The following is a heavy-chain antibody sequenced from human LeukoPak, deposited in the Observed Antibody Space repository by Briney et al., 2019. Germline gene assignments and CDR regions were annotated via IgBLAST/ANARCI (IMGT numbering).Heavy chain of an antibody. V-gene: IGHV1-2*02. D-gene: IGHD2-15*01. CDR3: ARAGRAHCSGGSCPRDLDY. J-gene: IGHJ4*02. CDR1: GYTFTSYG. CDR2: INPNSGGT. Sequence: ASVKVSCKASGYTFTSYGISWVRQAPGQGLEWMGWINPNSGGTNYAQKFQGRVTMTRDTSISTAYMELSRLRSDDTAVYYCARAGRAHCSGGSCPRDLDYWGQGTLVTVSS.